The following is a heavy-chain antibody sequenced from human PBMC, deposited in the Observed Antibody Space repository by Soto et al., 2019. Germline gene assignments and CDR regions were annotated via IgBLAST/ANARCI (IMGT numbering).Heavy chain of an antibody. V-gene: IGHV3-30*03. Sequence: PVGSLRLSCAASGFTFSSYGMHWVRQAPGKGLEWVAVISYDGSNKYYADSVKGRFTISRDNSKNTLYLQMNSLRAEDTAVYYCARDSWGGVVPAGWFDPWGQGTLVTVSS. J-gene: IGHJ5*02. D-gene: IGHD2-2*01. CDR1: GFTFSSYG. CDR3: ARDSWGGVVPAGWFDP. CDR2: ISYDGSNK.